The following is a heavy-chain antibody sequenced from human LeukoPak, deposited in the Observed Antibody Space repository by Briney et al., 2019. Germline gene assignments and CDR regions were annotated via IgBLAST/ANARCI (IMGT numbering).Heavy chain of an antibody. CDR1: GYTFTGYY. CDR2: INTNGAGT. CDR3: ARVSPTGNYFDS. Sequence: GASVKVSCKASGYTFTGYYIHWVREVPGQALEWMGAINTNGAGTNYAQKCQGRVTLNRDTSISTAYMELSRLKSDDTAVYYCARVSPTGNYFDSWGQGTLVTVSS. J-gene: IGHJ4*02. D-gene: IGHD1-14*01. V-gene: IGHV1-2*02.